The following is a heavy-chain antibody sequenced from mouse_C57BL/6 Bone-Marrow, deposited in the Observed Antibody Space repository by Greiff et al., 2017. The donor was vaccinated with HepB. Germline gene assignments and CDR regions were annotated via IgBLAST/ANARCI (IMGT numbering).Heavy chain of an antibody. D-gene: IGHD2-12*01. V-gene: IGHV5-4*01. J-gene: IGHJ4*01. CDR1: GFTFSSYA. Sequence: EVQRVESGGGLVKPGGSLKLSCAASGFTFSSYAMSWVRQTPEKRLEWVATISVGGSYTYYTDNVKGRFTISRDNATNNLYLQMSQLKSEDTAMYYCAGDSIYSYDRGYAMYYGGQGTAITVTA. CDR3: AGDSIYSYDRGYAMYY. CDR2: ISVGGSYT.